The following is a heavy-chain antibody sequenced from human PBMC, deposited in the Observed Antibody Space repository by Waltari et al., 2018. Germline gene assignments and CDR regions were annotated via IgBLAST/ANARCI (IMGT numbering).Heavy chain of an antibody. J-gene: IGHJ4*01. CDR3: VQLPGY. Sequence: QVQLQESGPGLVKPSETLSLTCTVSGGSIDRRHNHWGWIRQPPGKGLEWIGSRYYSWSTYYNPSLKSRVTISVDTSKNQFSLNLSSVTAADTAVYYCVQLPGYWGQGTLVTVSS. CDR1: GGSIDRRHNH. CDR2: RYYSWST. D-gene: IGHD2-15*01. V-gene: IGHV4-39*01.